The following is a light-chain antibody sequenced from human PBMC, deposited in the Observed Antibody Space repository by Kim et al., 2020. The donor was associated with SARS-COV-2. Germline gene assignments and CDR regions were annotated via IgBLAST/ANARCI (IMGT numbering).Light chain of an antibody. CDR2: DAS. J-gene: IGKJ1*01. CDR3: QEYKSNSWT. CDR1: QSISIW. Sequence: DIQMTQSPSTLSASVGDRVTITCRTSQSISIWLAWYQQKPGKAPNLLIYDASILESGVPSRFSGSGSGTEFTLTISGLQPDDFATYYCQEYKSNSWTFGQGTKVDIK. V-gene: IGKV1-5*01.